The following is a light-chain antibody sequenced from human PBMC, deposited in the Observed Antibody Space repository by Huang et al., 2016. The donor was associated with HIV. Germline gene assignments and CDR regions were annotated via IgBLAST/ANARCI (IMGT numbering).Light chain of an antibody. Sequence: EVVLTQSPATLSVSPGERATVSCRASDSIGSNLAWYQQRPGQAPRLLIQGASTRATGIPARFSGSGSGTEFALTISSLRSEDSAVYYCYQYNNWPPQHTFGQGDQTGDQT. J-gene: IGKJ2*01. CDR2: GAS. CDR1: DSIGSN. V-gene: IGKV3-15*01. CDR3: YQYNNWPPQHT.